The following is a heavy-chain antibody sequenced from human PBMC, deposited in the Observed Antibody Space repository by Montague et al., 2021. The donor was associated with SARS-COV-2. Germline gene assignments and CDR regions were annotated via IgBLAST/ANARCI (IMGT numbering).Heavy chain of an antibody. D-gene: IGHD2-15*01. Sequence: SETLSLTCDVYGGSFSSYWSGIRQPPGRGLEWVGQISHGGGTNYXPSLKSRVTISVDTSKNQVSLKLSSVTAADTAVYYCASHCGGGRCYFGMDVWGQGTTVTVS. CDR3: ASHCGGGRCYFGMDV. CDR2: ISHGGGT. V-gene: IGHV4-34*01. CDR1: GGSFSSY. J-gene: IGHJ6*02.